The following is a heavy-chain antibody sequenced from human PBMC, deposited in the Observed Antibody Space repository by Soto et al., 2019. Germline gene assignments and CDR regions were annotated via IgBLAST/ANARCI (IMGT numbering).Heavy chain of an antibody. CDR2: LSGSGIST. D-gene: IGHD3-22*01. CDR3: ATSYDSSGYDY. V-gene: IGHV3-23*01. CDR1: GFTFSSYA. Sequence: GSLRLSCAASGFTFSSYAMSWVRQAPGKGLEWVSALSGSGISTYYADTVKGRFTISRDNSRNTLYLQMNSLRAEDTAVYYCATSYDSSGYDYWGQGTLVTVSS. J-gene: IGHJ4*02.